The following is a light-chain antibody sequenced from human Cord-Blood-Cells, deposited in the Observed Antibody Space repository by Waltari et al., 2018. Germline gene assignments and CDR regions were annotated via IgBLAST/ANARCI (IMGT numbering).Light chain of an antibody. CDR3: QVWDSSSDHVV. Sequence: SYVLTQPPSVSVAPGKTARITCGGNTIGSKSVHWYQQTPARAPVLVIYYDSDRPSGIPERFSGSNSGNTATLTIGRVEAGDEADYYCQVWDSSSDHVVFGGGTKLTVL. CDR2: YDS. V-gene: IGLV3-21*04. J-gene: IGLJ2*01. CDR1: TIGSKS.